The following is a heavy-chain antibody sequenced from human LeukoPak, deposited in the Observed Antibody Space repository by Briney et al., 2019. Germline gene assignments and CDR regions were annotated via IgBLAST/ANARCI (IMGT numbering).Heavy chain of an antibody. CDR3: AGDQDPGAFDI. J-gene: IGHJ3*02. Sequence: GSVRVSCKTSGYTFTSYYIHWARQAPGQGLEWMGIINPTAGTTNYAQKFQGRVTMSRETSTSTVYMELSSLRSEDTAVYYCAGDQDPGAFDIWGQGTMATPSS. CDR2: INPTAGTT. V-gene: IGHV1-46*01. CDR1: GYTFTSYY.